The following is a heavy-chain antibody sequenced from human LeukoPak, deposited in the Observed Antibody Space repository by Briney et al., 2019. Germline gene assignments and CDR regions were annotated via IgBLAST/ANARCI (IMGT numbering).Heavy chain of an antibody. CDR2: ISGSGGST. D-gene: IGHD2-8*01. Sequence: GGSLRLFCAASGFIFSSYAMSWVRQAPGKGLEWVSAISGSGGSTYYADSVKGRFTISRDNSKNTLYLQMNSLRAAGTSVYERERYGIKEVESVVFDYWGQGTLVTVSS. V-gene: IGHV3-23*01. CDR3: ERYGIKEVESVVFDY. CDR1: GFIFSSYA. J-gene: IGHJ4*02.